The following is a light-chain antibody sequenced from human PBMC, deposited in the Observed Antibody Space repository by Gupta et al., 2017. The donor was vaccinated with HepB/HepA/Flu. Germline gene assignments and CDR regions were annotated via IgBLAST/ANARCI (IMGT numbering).Light chain of an antibody. CDR1: RSNIGAGYD. Sequence: SVLSQPPSLSGAPRQRVTISCTGSRSNIGAGYDVHWYQQFPGIAPKLLIYRNNNRPSGVPDRFSGSKSGTSASLTITGLQAEDEADYYCQSYDSSLSGPGLFGGGTKVTVL. V-gene: IGLV1-40*01. CDR3: QSYDSSLSGPGL. CDR2: RNN. J-gene: IGLJ2*01.